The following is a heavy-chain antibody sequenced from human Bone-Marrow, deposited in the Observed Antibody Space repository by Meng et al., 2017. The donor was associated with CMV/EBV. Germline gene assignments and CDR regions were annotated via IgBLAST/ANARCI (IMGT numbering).Heavy chain of an antibody. D-gene: IGHD5-18*01. J-gene: IGHJ6*02. Sequence: SETLSLTCTVSGYSISSGYYWGWIRQPPGKGLEWIGSIYHSGSTYYNPSLKSRVTISVDTSKNQFSLKLSSVTAADTAVYYCARLGYSYGDVWGQGTTVTVSS. CDR3: ARLGYSYGDV. CDR2: IYHSGST. CDR1: GYSISSGYY. V-gene: IGHV4-38-2*02.